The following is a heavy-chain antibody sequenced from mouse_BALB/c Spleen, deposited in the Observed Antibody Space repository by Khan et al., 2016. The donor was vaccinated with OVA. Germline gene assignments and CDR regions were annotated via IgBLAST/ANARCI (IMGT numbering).Heavy chain of an antibody. Sequence: EVQGVESGGDLVKPGGSLKLSCAASGFTFSSYSMSWVRQTPDKRLEWVASISSGGVYTYYPDSVKGRFTISSDNAKNTLYLHMRDLTSEDTAMYDGADRVSGAFAYWGQGTLVTVSA. D-gene: IGHD1-3*01. V-gene: IGHV5-6*01. CDR2: ISSGGVYT. J-gene: IGHJ3*01. CDR3: ADRVSGAFAY. CDR1: GFTFSSYS.